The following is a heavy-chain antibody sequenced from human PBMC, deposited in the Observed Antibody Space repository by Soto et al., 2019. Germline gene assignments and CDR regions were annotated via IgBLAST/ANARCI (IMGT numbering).Heavy chain of an antibody. Sequence: SETLSLTCTVSGGSVSSRSCYWSWIRQPPGKGLEWIGYIYYSGSTSYNPSLKSRVTISVDTSKNQFSLKLSSVTAADTAVYYCGRVVYDTRDPYRCDYWGQGTLVTVSS. V-gene: IGHV4-61*01. CDR2: IYYSGST. CDR1: GGSVSSRSCY. D-gene: IGHD3-22*01. J-gene: IGHJ4*02. CDR3: GRVVYDTRDPYRCDY.